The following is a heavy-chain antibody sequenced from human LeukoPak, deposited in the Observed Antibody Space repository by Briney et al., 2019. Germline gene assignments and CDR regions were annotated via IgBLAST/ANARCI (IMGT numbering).Heavy chain of an antibody. V-gene: IGHV3-33*01. CDR2: IWYDGSNK. CDR1: GFTFSSYG. Sequence: GGSLRLSCAASGFTFSSYGMHWVRQAPGKGLEWVAVIWYDGSNKYYADSVKGRFTISRDNSKNTLYLQMNSLRAEDTAVYYCAGNGLRYYGSGSYFDYWGQGTLVTVSS. J-gene: IGHJ4*02. D-gene: IGHD3-10*01. CDR3: AGNGLRYYGSGSYFDY.